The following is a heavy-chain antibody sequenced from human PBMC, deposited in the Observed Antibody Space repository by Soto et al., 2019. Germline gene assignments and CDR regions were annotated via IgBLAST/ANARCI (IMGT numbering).Heavy chain of an antibody. CDR3: ARGGYSFAGGY. Sequence: EVQLVESGGGLIPPGGSLRLSCAASGFLVNSAYMTWVRQAPGKGLEWLSMINSDGSTLYAESVKGRFTISRDNSKNRRDLQMNSLGAENTAMYYFARGGYSFAGGYWAQGTLVFVTS. CDR1: GFLVNSAY. D-gene: IGHD5-18*01. V-gene: IGHV3-53*01. J-gene: IGHJ4*02. CDR2: INSDGST.